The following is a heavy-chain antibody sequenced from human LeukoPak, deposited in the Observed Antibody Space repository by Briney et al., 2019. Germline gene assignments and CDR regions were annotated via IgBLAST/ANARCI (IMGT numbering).Heavy chain of an antibody. CDR2: ISSSSSYI. V-gene: IGHV3-21*01. CDR1: GFTFSSYS. D-gene: IGHD4-17*01. CDR3: ARGSPSYGDYLIDY. J-gene: IGHJ4*02. Sequence: GGSLRLSCAASGFTFSSYSMNWVRQAPGKGLEWVSSISSSSSYIYYADSVKGRFTISRDNAKNSLYLQMISLRAEDTAVYYCARGSPSYGDYLIDYWGRGTLVTVSS.